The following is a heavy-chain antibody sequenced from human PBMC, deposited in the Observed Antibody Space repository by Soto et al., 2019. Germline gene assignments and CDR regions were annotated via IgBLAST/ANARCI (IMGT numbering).Heavy chain of an antibody. CDR1: GFTFSSYG. Sequence: SLRLSCAASGFTFSSYGMHWVRQAPGKGLEWVAVISYDGSNKYYADSVKGRFTISRDNSKNTLYLQMNSLRAEDTAVYYCAKNVGEQLVAAPDFDYWGQGTLVTVSS. J-gene: IGHJ4*02. CDR2: ISYDGSNK. D-gene: IGHD6-6*01. V-gene: IGHV3-30*18. CDR3: AKNVGEQLVAAPDFDY.